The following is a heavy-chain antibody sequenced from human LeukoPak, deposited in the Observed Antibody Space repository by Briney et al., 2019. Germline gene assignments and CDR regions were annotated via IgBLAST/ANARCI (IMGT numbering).Heavy chain of an antibody. Sequence: GGSLRLSCAASGFTFSSYSMNWVRQAPGKGLEWVSSISSSSSTIYYADSVKGRFTISRDNSKNTLYLQMNSLRAEDTAVYYCAKSMILGVLAFDIWGQGTMVTVSS. D-gene: IGHD2-8*02. CDR1: GFTFSSYS. CDR3: AKSMILGVLAFDI. J-gene: IGHJ3*02. V-gene: IGHV3-48*01. CDR2: ISSSSSTI.